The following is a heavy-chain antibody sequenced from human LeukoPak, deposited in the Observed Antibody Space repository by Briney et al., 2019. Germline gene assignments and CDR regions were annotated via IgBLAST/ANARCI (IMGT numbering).Heavy chain of an antibody. J-gene: IGHJ4*02. CDR2: ISANSGNT. Sequence: ASVKVSCKSSGYTFTSKGVSCVRQAPGEGLEWMGWISANSGNTNYAQKFQGRVTMTTDTSSSTVYMELRSLRSDDTALYYCARDNNYRFDYWGQGTLVTVPS. D-gene: IGHD5-24*01. CDR1: GYTFTSKG. CDR3: ARDNNYRFDY. V-gene: IGHV1-18*01.